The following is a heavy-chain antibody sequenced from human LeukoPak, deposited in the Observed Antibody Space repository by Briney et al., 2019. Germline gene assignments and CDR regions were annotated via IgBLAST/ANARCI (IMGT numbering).Heavy chain of an antibody. J-gene: IGHJ3*02. CDR2: IKQDGSEK. CDR3: ARGRGGFAFDI. Sequence: GGSLRLSCAASGFTFSSYWMSWVRQAPGKGLEWVANIKQDGSEKYYVDSVKGRFTVSRDNAKNSLYLQMNSLRVEDTAVYYCARGRGGFAFDIWGQGTMVTVSS. CDR1: GFTFSSYW. D-gene: IGHD3-10*01. V-gene: IGHV3-7*04.